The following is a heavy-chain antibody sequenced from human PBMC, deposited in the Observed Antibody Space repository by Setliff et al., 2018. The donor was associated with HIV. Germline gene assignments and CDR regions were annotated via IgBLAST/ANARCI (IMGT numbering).Heavy chain of an antibody. D-gene: IGHD1-7*01. Sequence: TLSLTCAVFDGSRSGIHWSWIRQPPGKGLEWIAEINFGGGTNHNPSLKSRVTISVDTSKSHVSLMLRSVTAADTAVYYCARAGNYGAFDGFDIWGQGTMVTV. J-gene: IGHJ3*02. CDR3: ARAGNYGAFDGFDI. V-gene: IGHV4-34*01. CDR2: INFGGGT. CDR1: DGSRSGIH.